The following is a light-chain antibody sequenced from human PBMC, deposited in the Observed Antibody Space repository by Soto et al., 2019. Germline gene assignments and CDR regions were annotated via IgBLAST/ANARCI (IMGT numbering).Light chain of an antibody. CDR3: VLPNRGARV. CDR2: DTS. J-gene: IGLJ7*02. Sequence: QTVVTQEPSLTVSPGGTVTLTCGSSTGAVTSGHYPYWFQQKPGQAPRTLIYDTSNKHSWTPARFSGSLLGGKAALPLSGARLWEDAAYYFVLPNRGARVFGGGTLRTA. CDR1: TGAVTSGHY. V-gene: IGLV7-46*01.